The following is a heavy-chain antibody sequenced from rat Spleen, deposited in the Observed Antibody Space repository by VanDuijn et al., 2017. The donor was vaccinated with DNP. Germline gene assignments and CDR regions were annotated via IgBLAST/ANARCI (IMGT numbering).Heavy chain of an antibody. V-gene: IGHV3-1*01. Sequence: EVQLQESGPGLVKPSQSLSLTCSVTAYSITTNYWGWIRKFPGNKMEWVGHISYSGSTTYNPYLKSRISITRDTSKNQFFLHLKSVTTEDTATYYCARWSDYFDYWGQGVMVTVSS. CDR1: AYSITTNY. J-gene: IGHJ2*01. CDR3: ARWSDYFDY. CDR2: ISYSGST.